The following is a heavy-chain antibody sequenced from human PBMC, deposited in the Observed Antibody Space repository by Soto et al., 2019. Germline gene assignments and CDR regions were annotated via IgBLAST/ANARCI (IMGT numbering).Heavy chain of an antibody. D-gene: IGHD6-13*01. CDR3: ARDQRGQKLFDY. CDR2: ISGSGGTA. CDR1: GFPLTTYA. J-gene: IGHJ4*02. V-gene: IGHV3-23*01. Sequence: GGSLRLSCAASGFPLTTYAMSWVRQAPGKGLEWVSSISGSGGTAYNVDSVKGRFTISRDNSKNTLYLQMNSLRAEDTAVYYCARDQRGQKLFDYWGQGTLVTVSS.